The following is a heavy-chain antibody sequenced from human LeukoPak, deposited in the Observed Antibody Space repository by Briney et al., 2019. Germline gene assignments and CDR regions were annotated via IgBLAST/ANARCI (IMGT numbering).Heavy chain of an antibody. D-gene: IGHD2-21*01. CDR1: GFTFSSYW. V-gene: IGHV3-7*01. J-gene: IGHJ1*01. CDR3: ASTFPYCSDDDCAS. Sequence: GGSLRLSCATSGFTFSSYWMSWVRQAPGKGLEWVANIKQDGSVQNYVDSVKGRFTISRDNAKNSLYLQINNLRAEDTAVYYCASTFPYCSDDDCASGGQGTLVTVSS. CDR2: IKQDGSVQ.